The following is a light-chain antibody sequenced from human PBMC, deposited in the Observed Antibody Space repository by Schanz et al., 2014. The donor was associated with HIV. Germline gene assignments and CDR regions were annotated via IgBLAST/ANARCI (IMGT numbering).Light chain of an antibody. CDR2: EVS. J-gene: IGLJ3*02. CDR1: SSDVGDYNY. Sequence: QSALTQPPSASGSPGQSVTISCTGTSSDVGDYNYVSWYQQHPGKAPKIMIFEVSKRPSGVPDRFSGSKSGNTAPLTVSGLQAEDEADYYCSSYGGGDTLLFGGGTKLTVL. CDR3: SSYGGGDTLL. V-gene: IGLV2-8*01.